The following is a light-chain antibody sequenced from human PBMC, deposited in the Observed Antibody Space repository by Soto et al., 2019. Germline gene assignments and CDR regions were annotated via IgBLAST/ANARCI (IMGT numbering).Light chain of an antibody. V-gene: IGLV2-14*01. Sequence: QSALTQPASVSGSPGQSITISCTGTSGDIGSYNRVSWYQQHPGKAPKLIIYEVTDRPSGVSNRFSGSKSGNTASLTISGLQAEDEAEDYYSSDTNINTRAWVFGTGTKVTVL. J-gene: IGLJ1*01. CDR1: SGDIGSYNR. CDR3: SSDTNINTRAWV. CDR2: EVT.